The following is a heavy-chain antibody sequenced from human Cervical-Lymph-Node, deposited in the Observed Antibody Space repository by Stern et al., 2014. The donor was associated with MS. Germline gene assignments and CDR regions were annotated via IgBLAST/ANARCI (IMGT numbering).Heavy chain of an antibody. Sequence: QLVQSGAEVKKPGASVKVSCKVSGHSFTSHDINWVRQATGQGLEWMGWMNPISGNTAYAQKFQGRVTMTRDTSTNTAYMELSSLRSEDTAVYYCARAGSGWADDAFDIWGQGTTVIVSS. CDR3: ARAGSGWADDAFDI. CDR2: MNPISGNT. V-gene: IGHV1-8*01. J-gene: IGHJ3*02. CDR1: GHSFTSHD. D-gene: IGHD6-19*01.